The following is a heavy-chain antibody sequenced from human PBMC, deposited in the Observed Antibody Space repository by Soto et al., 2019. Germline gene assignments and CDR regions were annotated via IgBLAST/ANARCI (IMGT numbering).Heavy chain of an antibody. Sequence: ASVKVSCKASGVTFSNYGLNWGRQAPGQGLEWMGWVSANNGHTNYAQNLQGRVSMTTDTSTSTAYMELRGLTFDDTAVYYCARDIESVTAKHFFYYYAMDVWGQGTTVTVSS. CDR3: ARDIESVTAKHFFYYYAMDV. J-gene: IGHJ6*02. V-gene: IGHV1-18*01. CDR1: GVTFSNYG. D-gene: IGHD2-8*01. CDR2: VSANNGHT.